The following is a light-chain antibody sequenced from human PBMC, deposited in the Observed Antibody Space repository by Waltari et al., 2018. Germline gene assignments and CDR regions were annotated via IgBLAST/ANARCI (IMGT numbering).Light chain of an antibody. Sequence: DIHMTQSPSSLSASVGDRVTFTCQASQDINNYLNWYHQTPGKAPKFPIYDASKLETGVPSRFSGSGSGTTFTFTISYLEPEDVGTYYCQQYDSLPVTFGGGTKVEI. J-gene: IGKJ4*01. CDR2: DAS. CDR1: QDINNY. CDR3: QQYDSLPVT. V-gene: IGKV1-33*01.